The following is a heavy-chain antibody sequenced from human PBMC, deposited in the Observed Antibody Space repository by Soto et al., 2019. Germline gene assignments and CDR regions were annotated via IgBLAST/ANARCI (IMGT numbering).Heavy chain of an antibody. J-gene: IGHJ6*02. Sequence: GESLKISCKGSGYNFISYWISWVRQMPGKGLEWMGRIDPSDFYTNYSPSFQGHVTISADKSISTAYLQWSSLKASDTAMYYCARPYSSGEDTDVWGQGTTVTVSS. CDR3: ARPYSSGEDTDV. CDR2: IDPSDFYT. V-gene: IGHV5-10-1*01. D-gene: IGHD3-22*01. CDR1: GYNFISYW.